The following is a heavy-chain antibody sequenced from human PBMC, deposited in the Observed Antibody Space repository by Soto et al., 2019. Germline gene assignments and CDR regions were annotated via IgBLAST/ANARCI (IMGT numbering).Heavy chain of an antibody. D-gene: IGHD3-16*01. V-gene: IGHV3-7*04. CDR2: VKKDGSDK. Sequence: EVQLVESGGGLVQPGGSLRLTCAASGFTLSDYWMSWVRQAPGKGLEWVANVKKDGSDKYYVDSVKGRFTISRDNAKNSLYLQMNSLRAEDTAVYYCAGGGGNFDRWGQGTLVTVSS. J-gene: IGHJ4*02. CDR1: GFTLSDYW. CDR3: AGGGGNFDR.